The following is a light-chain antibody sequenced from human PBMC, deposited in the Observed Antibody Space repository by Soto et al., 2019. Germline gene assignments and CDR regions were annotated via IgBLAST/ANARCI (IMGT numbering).Light chain of an antibody. J-gene: IGKJ1*01. V-gene: IGKV3-20*01. Sequence: EIVLTQSPGTLSLSPGERATLSCRASQSVSTSLAWYQQKPGQAPSLLIYSASSRATGIPDRFSGSGSGADFTLTITRLEPEDFAVYYCQQYGNSPLTFGQGTKVEIK. CDR3: QQYGNSPLT. CDR1: QSVSTS. CDR2: SAS.